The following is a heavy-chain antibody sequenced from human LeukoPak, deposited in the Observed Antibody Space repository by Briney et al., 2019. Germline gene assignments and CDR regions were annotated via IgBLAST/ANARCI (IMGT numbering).Heavy chain of an antibody. CDR2: IYTSGNT. D-gene: IGHD6-13*01. Sequence: PSETLSLTCTVSGGSISSYYWSWIRQPAGKGLEWIGRIYTSGNTNYNPSLKSRVTMSVDTSKNQFSLKLSSVTAADTAVYYCARDGGWAGAADTDNWFDPWGQGTLVTVSS. CDR1: GGSISSYY. V-gene: IGHV4-4*07. J-gene: IGHJ5*02. CDR3: ARDGGWAGAADTDNWFDP.